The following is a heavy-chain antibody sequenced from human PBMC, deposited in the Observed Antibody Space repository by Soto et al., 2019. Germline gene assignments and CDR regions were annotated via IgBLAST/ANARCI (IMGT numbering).Heavy chain of an antibody. D-gene: IGHD3-22*01. CDR1: GYTFTGYY. CDR3: ARDSPGVYYDSSGYYPGAGYYYYGMDV. Sequence: ASVKVSCKASGYTFTGYYMHWVRQAPGQGLEWMGWINPNSGGTNYAQKFQGWVTMTRDTSISTAYMELSRLRSDDTAVYYCARDSPGVYYDSSGYYPGAGYYYYGMDVWGQGTTVTVSS. CDR2: INPNSGGT. J-gene: IGHJ6*02. V-gene: IGHV1-2*04.